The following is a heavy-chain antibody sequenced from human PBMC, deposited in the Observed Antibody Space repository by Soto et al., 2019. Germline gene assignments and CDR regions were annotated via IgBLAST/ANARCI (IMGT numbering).Heavy chain of an antibody. CDR2: MYHSGST. CDR1: GYSISSGYY. Sequence: SETLSLTCAVSGYSISSGYYWGWIRQPPGKGPEWIGSMYHSGSTYYNPSLKSRVTISVDTSKNQFSLKLSSVTAADTAVYYCARDAITAVRGVNSWFDPWGQGTLVTVSS. V-gene: IGHV4-38-2*02. D-gene: IGHD3-10*01. J-gene: IGHJ5*02. CDR3: ARDAITAVRGVNSWFDP.